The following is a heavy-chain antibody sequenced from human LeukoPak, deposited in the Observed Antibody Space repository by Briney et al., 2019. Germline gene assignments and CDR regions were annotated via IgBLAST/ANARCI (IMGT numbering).Heavy chain of an antibody. CDR1: GGSISGYY. V-gene: IGHV4-4*07. J-gene: IGHJ4*02. CDR3: AREGEWFGQLLLYYFDF. CDR2: IYTSGTT. Sequence: SETLSLTCAVSGGSISGYYWNWIRQPAGKGLEWIGRIYTSGTTNYNPSLKSRVTMSIDTSMNQFSLKLSSVTAADTAVYYCAREGEWFGQLLLYYFDFWGQGTLVTVSS. D-gene: IGHD3-10*01.